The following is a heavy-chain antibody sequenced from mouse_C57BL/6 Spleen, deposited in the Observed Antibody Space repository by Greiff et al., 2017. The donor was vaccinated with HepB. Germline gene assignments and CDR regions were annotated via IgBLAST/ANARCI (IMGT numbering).Heavy chain of an antibody. V-gene: IGHV3-6*01. D-gene: IGHD2-12*01. CDR3: ARGAYYSAMDY. Sequence: EVQLVESGPGLVKPSQSLSLTCSVTGYSITSGYYWNWIRQFPGNKLEWMGYISYDGSNNYNPSLKNRISITRDTSKNQFFLKLNSVTTEDTATYYCARGAYYSAMDYWGQGTSVTVSS. CDR2: ISYDGSN. CDR1: GYSITSGYY. J-gene: IGHJ4*01.